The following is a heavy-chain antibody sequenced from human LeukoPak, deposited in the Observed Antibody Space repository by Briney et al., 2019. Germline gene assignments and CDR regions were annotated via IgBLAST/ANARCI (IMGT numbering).Heavy chain of an antibody. V-gene: IGHV3-9*03. CDR2: ISWNSGSI. J-gene: IGHJ4*02. CDR1: GCTFSDYA. D-gene: IGHD4-17*01. CDR3: AKAYGERLQYYFDY. Sequence: PGGSLRLSCAASGCTFSDYAMTWVRQAPGNGLEWISGISWNSGSIAYAHPVKGRVTISSDNPKNSLYLQMNSLTAEDMALYYCAKAYGERLQYYFDYWGQGPLVTVSS.